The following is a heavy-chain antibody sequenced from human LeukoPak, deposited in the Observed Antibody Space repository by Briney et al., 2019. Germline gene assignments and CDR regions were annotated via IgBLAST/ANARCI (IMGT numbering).Heavy chain of an antibody. J-gene: IGHJ4*02. CDR1: IDSTNGNY. D-gene: IGHD2-21*01. Sequence: SETLSLTCAVSIDSTNGNYWSWVRQSPGKGLEWIGEVHRSGSTNYKPSLKRRVTISIDRSKDQISLDLTSVTAADTAVYYCARELLNAPTPGAYWGQGILVTVSS. CDR2: VHRSGST. CDR3: ARELLNAPTPGAY. V-gene: IGHV4-4*02.